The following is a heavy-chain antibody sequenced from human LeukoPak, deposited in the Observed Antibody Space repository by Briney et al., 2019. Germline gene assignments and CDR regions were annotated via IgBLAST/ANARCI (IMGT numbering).Heavy chain of an antibody. D-gene: IGHD3-16*02. CDR3: ARGVITFGGVIVTDYYGMDV. CDR1: GFTVSSNY. Sequence: GGSLRLSCAASGFTVSSNYMSWVRQAPGEGLEWVSVIYSGGSTYYADSVKGRFTISRDNSKNTLYLQMNSLRAEDTAVYYCARGVITFGGVIVTDYYGMDVWGQGTTVTVSS. CDR2: IYSGGST. J-gene: IGHJ6*02. V-gene: IGHV3-53*01.